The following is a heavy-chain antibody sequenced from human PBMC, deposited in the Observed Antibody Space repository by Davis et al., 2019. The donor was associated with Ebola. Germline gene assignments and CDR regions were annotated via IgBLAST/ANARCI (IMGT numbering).Heavy chain of an antibody. J-gene: IGHJ5*02. CDR2: IHNSEST. Sequence: SESLRLSCTVSGVSFSSNWYYWNWLRRPRGKSLEWLGYIHNSESTSYNPSLKSRVYESVDTSKNQFSLKLSSVTAADTAVYYCARHARGVTTDWFDPWGQGTLVTVSS. CDR3: ARHARGVTTDWFDP. D-gene: IGHD3-10*01. CDR1: GVSFSSNWYY. V-gene: IGHV4-30-4*08.